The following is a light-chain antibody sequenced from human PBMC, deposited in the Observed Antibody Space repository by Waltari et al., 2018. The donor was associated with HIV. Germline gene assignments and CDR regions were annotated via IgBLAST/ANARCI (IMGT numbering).Light chain of an antibody. V-gene: IGKV1-9*01. J-gene: IGKJ4*01. CDR3: QQLNSYPVT. Sequence: DIRLTQSPSFLPASIGDRINITCRASQDINTFLAWYQQKPGRAPKLLVYAASTLQSGVSSRVSGSGSETDFTLTINSLQPEDCATYYCQQLNSYPVTFGGGTKVEI. CDR2: AAS. CDR1: QDINTF.